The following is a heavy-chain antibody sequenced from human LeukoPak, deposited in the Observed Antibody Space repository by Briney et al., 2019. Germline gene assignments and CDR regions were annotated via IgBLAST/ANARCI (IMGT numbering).Heavy chain of an antibody. D-gene: IGHD3-22*01. J-gene: IGHJ4*02. CDR1: GFTFSSYW. CDR3: AREFPYYYDSSGYLYYFDY. Sequence: GGSLRLPCAASGFTFSSYWMSWVRQAPGKGLEWVANIKQDGSEKYYVDSVKGRFTISRDNAKNSLYLQMNSLRAEDTVVYYCAREFPYYYDSSGYLYYFDYWGQGTLVTVSS. V-gene: IGHV3-7*01. CDR2: IKQDGSEK.